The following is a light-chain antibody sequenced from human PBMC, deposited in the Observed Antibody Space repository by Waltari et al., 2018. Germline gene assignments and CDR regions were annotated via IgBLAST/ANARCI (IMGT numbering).Light chain of an antibody. J-gene: IGKJ2*01. CDR1: QNVFYSYSDKYY. V-gene: IGKV4-1*01. Sequence: DIVLTQSPDSLAVSLGERATINCTSSQNVFYSYSDKYYIAWYQQKTGRPPKLLIYGASTLESRVPERFSGSGSGTHFTLTISSLQAEDVAVYYCQQYYSPPPNTFGQGTRLEI. CDR3: QQYYSPPPNT. CDR2: GAS.